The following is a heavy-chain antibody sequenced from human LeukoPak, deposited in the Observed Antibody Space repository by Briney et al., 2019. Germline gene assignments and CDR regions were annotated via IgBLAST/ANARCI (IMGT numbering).Heavy chain of an antibody. CDR2: MNPNSGNT. CDR1: GYTFTRYD. J-gene: IGHJ6*02. V-gene: IGHV1-8*01. Sequence: GASVKVSCKASGYTFTRYDFNWVRQPTGQGLEWMGWMNPNSGNTGYAQKFQGRVTMTRNSSISTAYMELSSLRSEDTAVYYCARDLSYYDSSGYLYYGMDVWGQGTTVTVSS. D-gene: IGHD3-22*01. CDR3: ARDLSYYDSSGYLYYGMDV.